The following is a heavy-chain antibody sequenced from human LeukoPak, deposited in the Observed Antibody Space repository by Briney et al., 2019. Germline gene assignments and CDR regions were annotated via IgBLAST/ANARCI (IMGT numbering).Heavy chain of an antibody. V-gene: IGHV4-34*01. CDR2: INHSGST. J-gene: IGHJ6*02. CDR3: ARGWVLWPNTYYYYYYGMDV. D-gene: IGHD2-2*01. CDR1: GGSFSGYY. Sequence: SETLSLTCAVYGGSFSGYYWSWIRQPPGKGLEWIVEINHSGSTNYNPSLKSRVTISVDTSKNQFSLKLSSVTAADTAVYYCARGWVLWPNTYYYYYYGMDVWGQGTTVTVSS.